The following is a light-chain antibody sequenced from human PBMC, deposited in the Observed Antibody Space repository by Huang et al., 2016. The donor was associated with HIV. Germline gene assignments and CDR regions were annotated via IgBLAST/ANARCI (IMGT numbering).Light chain of an antibody. CDR1: QTIGTY. CDR2: DGS. Sequence: EVVLTQSPPTLSLFPGETATLSCRASQTIGTYVAWYPQRPGQGPRLLIYDGSNRAAGVPARISGAGSGTTFTLSISGLESEDFGVYYCQQRRSWPLTFGGGTKVEV. V-gene: IGKV3-11*01. CDR3: QQRRSWPLT. J-gene: IGKJ4*01.